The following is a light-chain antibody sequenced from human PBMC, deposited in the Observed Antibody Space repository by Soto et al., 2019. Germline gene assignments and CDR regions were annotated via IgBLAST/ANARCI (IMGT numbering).Light chain of an antibody. V-gene: IGKV3-15*01. CDR1: QSVSSN. CDR2: GAS. CDR3: QQYGSSPRT. Sequence: EIVMTQSPATLSVSPGERATLSCRASQSVSSNLAWYQQKPGQAPRLLIYGASTRATAIPATFSGSGSGTEFTLTISSLQSEDFAVYYCQQYGSSPRTFGQGTKVDI. J-gene: IGKJ1*01.